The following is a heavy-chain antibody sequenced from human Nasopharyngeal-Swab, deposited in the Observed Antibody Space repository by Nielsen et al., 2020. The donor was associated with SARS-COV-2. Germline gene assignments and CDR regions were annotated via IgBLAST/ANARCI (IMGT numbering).Heavy chain of an antibody. J-gene: IGHJ4*02. CDR2: ISSSSSYI. Sequence: GESLKISCAASGFTFSSYSMNWVRQAPGKGLEWVSSISSSSSYIYYADSVKGRFTISGDNAKYSLYLQMNSLRAEDTAVYYCARALPDTYCGGDCYYNWGQGTLVTVSS. D-gene: IGHD2-21*02. V-gene: IGHV3-21*01. CDR1: GFTFSSYS. CDR3: ARALPDTYCGGDCYYN.